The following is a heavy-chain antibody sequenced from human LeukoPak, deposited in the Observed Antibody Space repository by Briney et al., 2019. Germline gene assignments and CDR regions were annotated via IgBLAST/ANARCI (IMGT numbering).Heavy chain of an antibody. V-gene: IGHV1-69*05. D-gene: IGHD5-12*01. J-gene: IGHJ4*02. CDR1: GGTFSSYA. Sequence: SVKVSCKASGGTFSSYAISWVRQAPGQGLEWMGGIIPIFGTANYAQKFQGRVTITTDESTSTAYMELSSLRSEDTAVYYCARVPGGYDKETDYFDYWGQGTLVTVSS. CDR3: ARVPGGYDKETDYFDY. CDR2: IIPIFGTA.